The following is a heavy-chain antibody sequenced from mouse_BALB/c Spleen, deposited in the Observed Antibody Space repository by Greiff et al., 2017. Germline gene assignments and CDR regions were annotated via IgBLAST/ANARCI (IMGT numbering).Heavy chain of an antibody. CDR2: ISSGSSTI. V-gene: IGHV5-17*02. Sequence: EVMLVESGGGLVQPGGSRKLSCAASGFTFSSFGMHWVRQAPEKGLEWVAYISSGSSTIYYADTVKGRFTISRDNPKNTLFLQMTSLRSEDTAMYYCARPLTGTEGAAMDYWGQGTSVTVSS. CDR3: ARPLTGTEGAAMDY. D-gene: IGHD4-1*01. CDR1: GFTFSSFG. J-gene: IGHJ4*01.